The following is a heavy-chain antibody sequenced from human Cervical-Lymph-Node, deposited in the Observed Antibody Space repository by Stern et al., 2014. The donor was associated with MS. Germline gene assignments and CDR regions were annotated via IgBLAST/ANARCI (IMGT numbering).Heavy chain of an antibody. D-gene: IGHD4-11*01. CDR2: IADTGRT. CDR1: GGSISSSYY. J-gene: IGHJ4*02. Sequence: QVQLQESGPGLVKPSETLSRTCTVSGGSISSSYYWGWIRQSSGKGLEWIGSIADTGRTFYNPSLKSRVPIPVDTSNNQFSLKLSSVTAADTAVYYCVRQVTVRSRFDYWGQGTLVTVSS. V-gene: IGHV4-39*01. CDR3: VRQVTVRSRFDY.